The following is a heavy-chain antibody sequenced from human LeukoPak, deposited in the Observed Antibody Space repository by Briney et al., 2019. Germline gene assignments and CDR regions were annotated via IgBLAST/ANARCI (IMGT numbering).Heavy chain of an antibody. V-gene: IGHV1-3*01. CDR3: ARDGAPVVRILSFDY. D-gene: IGHD2-21*01. J-gene: IGHJ4*02. Sequence: PGGSLRLSCAASGFTFTSYAMHWVRQAPGQRLEWMGWINAGNGNTKYSQKFQGRVTITRDTSASTAYMELSSLRSEDTAVYYCARDGAPVVRILSFDYWGQGTLVTVSA. CDR1: GFTFTSYA. CDR2: INAGNGNT.